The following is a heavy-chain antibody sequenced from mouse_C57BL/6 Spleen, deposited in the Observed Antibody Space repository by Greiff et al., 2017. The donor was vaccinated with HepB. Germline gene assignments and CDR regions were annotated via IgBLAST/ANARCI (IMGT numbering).Heavy chain of an antibody. Sequence: EVKLQESGGGLVQPGGSMKLSCVASGFTFSNYWMNWVRQSPEKGLEWVAQIRLKSDNYATHYAESVKGRFTISRDDSKSSVYLQMNNLRAEDTGIYYCTGEGYYDYDGFAYWGQGTLVTVSA. V-gene: IGHV6-3*01. CDR1: GFTFSNYW. CDR2: IRLKSDNYAT. CDR3: TGEGYYDYDGFAY. D-gene: IGHD2-4*01. J-gene: IGHJ3*01.